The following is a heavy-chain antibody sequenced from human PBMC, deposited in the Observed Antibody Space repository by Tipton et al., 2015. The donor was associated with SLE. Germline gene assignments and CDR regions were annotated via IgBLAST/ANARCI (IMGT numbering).Heavy chain of an antibody. CDR2: ISSSSSYI. V-gene: IGHV3-21*01. Sequence: SLRLSCAASGFTFSSYSMNWVRQAPGKGLEWVSSISSSSSYIYYADSVKGRFTISRDNAKNSLYLQMNSLRAEDTAVYYCARGLSITMIVPGYWGQGTLVTVSS. D-gene: IGHD3-22*01. CDR1: GFTFSSYS. CDR3: ARGLSITMIVPGY. J-gene: IGHJ4*02.